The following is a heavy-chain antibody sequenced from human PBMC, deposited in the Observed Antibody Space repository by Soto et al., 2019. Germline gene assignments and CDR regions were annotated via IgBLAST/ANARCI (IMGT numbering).Heavy chain of an antibody. D-gene: IGHD6-6*01. V-gene: IGHV6-1*01. J-gene: IGHJ4*02. CDR3: ARVGDSSSSGGGYFDY. CDR2: TYYRSKWYN. Sequence: PSQTLSLTCAISGDRVSSNSAAWNWIRQSPSRGLEWLGRTYYRSKWYNDYAVSVKSRITISPDTSKNQFSLQLNSVTPEDTAVYYCARVGDSSSSGGGYFDYWGQGTLVTVSS. CDR1: GDRVSSNSAA.